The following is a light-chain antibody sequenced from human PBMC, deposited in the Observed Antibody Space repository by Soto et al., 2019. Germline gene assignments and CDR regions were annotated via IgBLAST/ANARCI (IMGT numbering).Light chain of an antibody. J-gene: IGLJ1*01. CDR3: CSYAGPDTFYV. Sequence: QSALTQPASVSGSPGQSITISCTGTSSDVGSYNFVSWYQQHPGKAPKLMIYEVTKQPSGVSNRFSGSKSGNTASLTISGLQAEDEADYYCCSYAGPDTFYVFGTGTKLTVL. CDR2: EVT. V-gene: IGLV2-23*02. CDR1: SSDVGSYNF.